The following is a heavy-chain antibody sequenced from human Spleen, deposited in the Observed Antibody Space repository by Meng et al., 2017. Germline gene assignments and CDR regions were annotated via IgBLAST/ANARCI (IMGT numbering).Heavy chain of an antibody. CDR2: INHSGST. D-gene: IGHD4-11*01. CDR1: GWSFSDYY. CDR3: ARGPTTMAHDFDY. J-gene: IGHJ4*02. V-gene: IGHV4-34*01. Sequence: VPRQQWGSGLFKPSATSPPTSVVSGWSFSDYYWSWIRQPPGKGLEWIGEINHSGSTNYNPSLESRATISVDTSQNKLSLNLRFVTAADSAVYYCARGPTTMAHDFDYWGQGTLVTVSS.